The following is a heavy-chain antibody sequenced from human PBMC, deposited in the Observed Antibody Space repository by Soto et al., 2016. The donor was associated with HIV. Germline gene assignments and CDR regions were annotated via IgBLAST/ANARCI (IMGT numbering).Heavy chain of an antibody. CDR3: ANRGYLTGYYYYFDY. J-gene: IGHJ4*02. CDR2: ISEDGDTT. D-gene: IGHD3-9*01. Sequence: EVQLVESGGGVVQPGGSLRLSCAASGFIIDDYAMHWVRQAPGKGLEWVSSISEDGDTTNYADSVKGRFIISRDNSKNSLFLQMDSLRIEDTALYYCANRGYLTGYYYYFDYWGQGSWSP. CDR1: GFIIDDYA. V-gene: IGHV3-43*02.